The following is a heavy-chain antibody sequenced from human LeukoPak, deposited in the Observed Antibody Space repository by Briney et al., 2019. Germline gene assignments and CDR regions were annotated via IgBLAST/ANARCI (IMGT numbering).Heavy chain of an antibody. D-gene: IGHD6-19*01. J-gene: IGHJ4*01. V-gene: IGHV1-24*01. Sequence: ASVKVSCKVSGYTLTELSMHWVRQAPGKGLEWMASFDPENGETRYAQEFQGRVTLTEDTSADTAYMELISLRSEDTAVYYCTRSAVGLPYYFDYWGHGTLVTVSS. CDR2: FDPENGET. CDR1: GYTLTELS. CDR3: TRSAVGLPYYFDY.